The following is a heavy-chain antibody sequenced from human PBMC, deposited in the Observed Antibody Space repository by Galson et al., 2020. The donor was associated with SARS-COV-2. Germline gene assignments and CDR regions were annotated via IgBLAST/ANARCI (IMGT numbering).Heavy chain of an antibody. Sequence: ASVKVSCKVSGYTLTELSMHWVRQAPGKGLEWMGGFDPEDGETIYAQKFQGRVTMTEDTSTDTAYMELSSMRSEDTAVYHCATSPAQQLAGWFDPWGQGTLVTVSS. V-gene: IGHV1-24*01. J-gene: IGHJ5*02. CDR3: ATSPAQQLAGWFDP. CDR1: GYTLTELS. CDR2: FDPEDGET. D-gene: IGHD6-13*01.